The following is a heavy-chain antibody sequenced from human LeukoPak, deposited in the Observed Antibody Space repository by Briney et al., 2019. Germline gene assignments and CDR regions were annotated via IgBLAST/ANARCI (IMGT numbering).Heavy chain of an antibody. V-gene: IGHV2-5*02. CDR1: GISLSTSGVG. D-gene: IGHD2-2*01. CDR3: VHKYEKSPGVPQT. CDR2: IYWDDDK. Sequence: ESGPTLVNPTETLTLTCTLSGISLSTSGVGVGWIRQPPGKALEWLTIIYWDDDKRYSPSLKSRLTITKDTSKTQVVLSMTNVDPVDTATYYCVHKYEKSPGVPQTWGQGALVAVSS. J-gene: IGHJ5*02.